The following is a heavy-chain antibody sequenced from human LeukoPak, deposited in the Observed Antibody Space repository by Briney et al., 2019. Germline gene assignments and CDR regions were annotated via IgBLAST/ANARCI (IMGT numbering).Heavy chain of an antibody. CDR2: IYYSGST. CDR1: GGSISSGDYY. V-gene: IGHV4-30-4*08. D-gene: IGHD3-22*01. CDR3: ARGGGSYYYDSSGLY. J-gene: IGHJ4*02. Sequence: PSETLSLTCTVSGGSISSGDYYWSWIRQPPGKGLEWIGYIYYSGSTYYNPSLKSRVTISVDTSKNQFSLKLSSVTAADTAVYYCARGGGSYYYDSSGLYWGQGTLVTVSS.